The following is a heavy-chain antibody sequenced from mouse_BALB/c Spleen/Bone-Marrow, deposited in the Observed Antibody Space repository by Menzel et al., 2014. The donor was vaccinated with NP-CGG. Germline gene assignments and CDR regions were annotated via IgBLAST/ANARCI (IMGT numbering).Heavy chain of an antibody. CDR3: ARALGDGYYYAMDY. V-gene: IGHV1-69*02. J-gene: IGHJ4*01. CDR2: IDPSDSET. D-gene: IGHD2-3*01. CDR1: GYTFTSYW. Sequence: QVQLQQSGAELVKPGAPVKLSCKASGYTFTSYWMNWVKQRPGRGLEWIGRIDPSDSETHYNQKFKDKATLTVDKSSSTAYIQLSSLTSEDSAVYYCARALGDGYYYAMDYWGRGTSVTVSS.